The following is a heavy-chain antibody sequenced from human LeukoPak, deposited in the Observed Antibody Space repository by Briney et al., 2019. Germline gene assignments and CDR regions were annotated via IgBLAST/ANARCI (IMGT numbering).Heavy chain of an antibody. Sequence: GRSLRLSCAASGFTFSGYAMHWVRQAPGKGLEWVAVISYGGSNKYYADSVKGRFTISRDNSKNTLYLQMNRLRAEDTAVYYCASASNYGFWGQGTLVTVSS. CDR2: ISYGGSNK. V-gene: IGHV3-30*04. J-gene: IGHJ4*02. D-gene: IGHD4-11*01. CDR1: GFTFSGYA. CDR3: ASASNYGF.